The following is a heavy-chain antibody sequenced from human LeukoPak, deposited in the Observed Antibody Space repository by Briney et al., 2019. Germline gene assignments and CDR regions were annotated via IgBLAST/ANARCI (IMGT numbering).Heavy chain of an antibody. J-gene: IGHJ6*03. Sequence: ASVKVSCKASGLTLSTYAISWVRQAPGQGLEWMGGIIPMFGSAHYAQKFQDRVTITTDESTTIAYMELSSLRSEDTAVYYCASSPRIVGRLDYYYYMGVWGKGTTVTVSS. D-gene: IGHD6-6*01. V-gene: IGHV1-69*05. CDR3: ASSPRIVGRLDYYYYMGV. CDR2: IIPMFGSA. CDR1: GLTLSTYA.